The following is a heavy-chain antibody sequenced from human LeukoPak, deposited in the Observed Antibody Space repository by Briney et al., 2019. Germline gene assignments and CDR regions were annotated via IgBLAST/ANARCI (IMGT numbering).Heavy chain of an antibody. V-gene: IGHV3-23*01. D-gene: IGHD3-10*01. CDR3: AKDQLTVVRGVFDY. CDR1: GFTFSSYA. J-gene: IGHJ4*02. Sequence: GGSLRLSCSASGFTFSSYAMTWVRQAPGKGLEWVSGISGSATSTYYADSVKGRFTISRDNSKNTLSLQMNSVRAEDTAVYYCAKDQLTVVRGVFDYWGQGTLVTVSS. CDR2: ISGSATST.